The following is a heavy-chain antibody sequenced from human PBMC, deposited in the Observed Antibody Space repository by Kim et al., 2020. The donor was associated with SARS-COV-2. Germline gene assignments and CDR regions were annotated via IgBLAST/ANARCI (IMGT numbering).Heavy chain of an antibody. J-gene: IGHJ4*02. CDR3: VKVARWKLPTPDY. Sequence: HADSVKGRFTISRDNSKNAAFLQMTSLRVEDTAIYYGVKVARWKLPTPDYWGQGTLVTVSA. D-gene: IGHD1-1*01. V-gene: IGHV3-23*01.